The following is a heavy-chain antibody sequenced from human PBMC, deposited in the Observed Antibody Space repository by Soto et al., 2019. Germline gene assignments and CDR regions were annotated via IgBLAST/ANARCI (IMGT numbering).Heavy chain of an antibody. Sequence: GASVKVSCKASGYTFTSYYMHWVRQAPGQGLDWMGIINPSGGSTSYAQKFQGRVTMTRDTSTSTVYMELSSLRFEDTAVYYCARDQGYSYGGQRPFDYWGQGTLVTVSS. J-gene: IGHJ4*02. D-gene: IGHD5-18*01. CDR1: GYTFTSYY. CDR2: INPSGGST. V-gene: IGHV1-46*01. CDR3: ARDQGYSYGGQRPFDY.